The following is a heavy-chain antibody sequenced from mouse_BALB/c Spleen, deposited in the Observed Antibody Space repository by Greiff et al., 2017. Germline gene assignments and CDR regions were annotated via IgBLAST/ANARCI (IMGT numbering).Heavy chain of an antibody. CDR2: IWSGGST. CDR3: ARNLPNSLLRLRGVMDY. V-gene: IGHV2-4-1*01. D-gene: IGHD1-2*01. Sequence: QVQLKESGPGLVQPSQSLSITCTVSGFSLTSYGVHWVRQSPGKGLEWLGVIWSGGSTDYNAAFISRLSISKDNSKSQVFFKMNSLQADDTAIYYCARNLPNSLLRLRGVMDYWGQGTSVTVSS. J-gene: IGHJ4*01. CDR1: GFSLTSYG.